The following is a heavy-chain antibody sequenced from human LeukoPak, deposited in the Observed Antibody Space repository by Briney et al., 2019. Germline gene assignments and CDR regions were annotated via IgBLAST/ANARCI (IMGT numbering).Heavy chain of an antibody. CDR2: IRYDGSNK. Sequence: GGSLRLSCAASGFTFSSYGMHWVRQAPGKGLEWVAFIRYDGSNKYYADSVKGRFTISRDNSKNTLYLQMNSLRAEDTAVYYCAKDPSGGNSPVGFDYWGQGTLVTVSS. J-gene: IGHJ4*02. V-gene: IGHV3-30*02. CDR3: AKDPSGGNSPVGFDY. CDR1: GFTFSSYG. D-gene: IGHD4-23*01.